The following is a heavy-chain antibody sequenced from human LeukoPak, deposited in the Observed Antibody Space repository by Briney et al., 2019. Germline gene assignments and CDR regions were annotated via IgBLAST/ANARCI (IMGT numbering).Heavy chain of an antibody. CDR3: AKAVVPVISQHYFDY. CDR1: GGSISSYY. CDR2: IYYSGST. J-gene: IGHJ4*02. D-gene: IGHD3-22*01. Sequence: SETLSLTCTVSGGSISSYYWSWIRQPPGKGLEWIGYIYYSGSTNYNPYLKSRVTISVDTSKNQFSLKLSSVTAADTAVYYCAKAVVPVISQHYFDYWGQGTLVTVSS. V-gene: IGHV4-59*01.